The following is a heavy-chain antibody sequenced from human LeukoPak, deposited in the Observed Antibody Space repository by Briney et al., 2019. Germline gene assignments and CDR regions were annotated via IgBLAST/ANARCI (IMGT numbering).Heavy chain of an antibody. CDR1: GYSFTSYL. D-gene: IGHD2-2*01. J-gene: IGHJ4*02. V-gene: IGHV5-51*01. CDR2: IHPGDSET. CDR3: ARIGGYCTSTTCYQPLDY. Sequence: GESLKISCKGSGYSFTSYLIAWVRQMPGKGLEWMGIIHPGDSETRYSPSFEGQVTISADKSINTAYLQWSGLKASDTAMYYCARIGGYCTSTTCYQPLDYWGQGTLVTVSS.